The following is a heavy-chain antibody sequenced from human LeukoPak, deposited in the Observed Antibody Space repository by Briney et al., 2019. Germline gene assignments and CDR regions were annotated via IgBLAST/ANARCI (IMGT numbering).Heavy chain of an antibody. V-gene: IGHV3-23*01. Sequence: GGSLRLSCEASGFTFGSHAMYWVRQAPGKGLEWVAGIFGRGGSPHYADSVKGRFTISRDHSRNTVYLQINSLRADDTAVHYCGKTTVGYSSGQKPAWPVDYWGQGTLVTVSS. J-gene: IGHJ4*02. CDR3: GKTTVGYSSGQKPAWPVDY. CDR2: IFGRGGSP. D-gene: IGHD5-18*01. CDR1: GFTFGSHA.